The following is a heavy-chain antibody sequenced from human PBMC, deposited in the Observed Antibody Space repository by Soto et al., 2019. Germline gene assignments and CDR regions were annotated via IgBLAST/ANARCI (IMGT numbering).Heavy chain of an antibody. Sequence: EMQLVESGGDLVQPGGSLRLSCATSGFTFSSYWLHWVRQAPGKGLVWVSRIKSDGTSPTDADSVKGRFTISRDDAKNTLYLQMSGLRAEDTAVYYCTSAPKYDYMDVWGKGTTVTVSS. CDR1: GFTFSSYW. CDR2: IKSDGTSP. D-gene: IGHD3-3*01. CDR3: TSAPKYDYMDV. V-gene: IGHV3-74*01. J-gene: IGHJ6*03.